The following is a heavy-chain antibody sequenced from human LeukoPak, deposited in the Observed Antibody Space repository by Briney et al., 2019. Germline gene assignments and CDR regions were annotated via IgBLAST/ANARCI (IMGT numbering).Heavy chain of an antibody. J-gene: IGHJ4*02. CDR1: GITFSDYA. Sequence: GGSLRLSCAASGITFSDYAMHWVRQAPGKGLEWLAYIRYDGINKYYAESVKGRFAISRDNSKNALSLQMNSLTDEDTAVYYCAKGGLQGTNYFDYWGQGTLVTVSS. V-gene: IGHV3-30*02. CDR2: IRYDGINK. CDR3: AKGGLQGTNYFDY. D-gene: IGHD3-10*01.